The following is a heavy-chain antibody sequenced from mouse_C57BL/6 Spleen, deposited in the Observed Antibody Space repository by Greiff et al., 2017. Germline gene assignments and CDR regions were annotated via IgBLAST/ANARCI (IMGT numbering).Heavy chain of an antibody. V-gene: IGHV1-72*01. D-gene: IGHD1-1*01. CDR2: IDPNSGST. CDR1: GYTFTSYW. J-gene: IGHJ1*03. Sequence: QVQLKQPGAELVKPGASVKLSCKASGYTFTSYWMHWVKQRPGRGLEWIGRIDPNSGSTKYNEKFKSKATLTVDKPSSTAYMQLSSLTSEDSAVYYCARWILRDWYFDVWGTGTTLTVSS. CDR3: ARWILRDWYFDV.